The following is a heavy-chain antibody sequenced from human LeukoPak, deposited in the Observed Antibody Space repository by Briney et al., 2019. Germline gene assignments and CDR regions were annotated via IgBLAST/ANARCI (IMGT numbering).Heavy chain of an antibody. CDR1: GFPFSSYS. CDR2: ISSSRTT. CDR3: ARRGYSYGRPSGWYFDL. Sequence: GGSLRLSCAASGFPFSSYSMNWVRQAPGEGLEWVSYISSSRTTSYSDSVKGRFTISRDNAKNSLYLQMNSLRAEDTAVYYCARRGYSYGRPSGWYFDLWGRGTLVTVSS. D-gene: IGHD5-18*01. J-gene: IGHJ2*01. V-gene: IGHV3-48*01.